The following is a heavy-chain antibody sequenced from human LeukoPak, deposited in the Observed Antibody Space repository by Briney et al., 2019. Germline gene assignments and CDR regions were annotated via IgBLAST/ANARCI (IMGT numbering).Heavy chain of an antibody. CDR2: IRSKTNSYAT. V-gene: IGHV3-73*01. CDR3: ATVAAAGFFHY. J-gene: IGHJ4*02. Sequence: GGSLRLSCAASGFTFSGSAMHWVRQASGKGLEWVGRIRSKTNSYATAYAASVKGKFTISRDDSKNTAYLQMNSLKTEDTAVYYCATVAAAGFFHYWGQGTLVTVSS. CDR1: GFTFSGSA. D-gene: IGHD6-13*01.